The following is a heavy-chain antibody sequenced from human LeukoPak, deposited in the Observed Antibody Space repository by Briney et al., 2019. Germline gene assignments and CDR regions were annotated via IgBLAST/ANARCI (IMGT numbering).Heavy chain of an antibody. CDR1: GGSISSYY. V-gene: IGHV4-59*01. CDR2: IYYSGST. D-gene: IGHD5-18*01. J-gene: IGHJ4*02. Sequence: PSETLSLTCTVSGGSISSYYWSWVRQPPGKGLEWIGYIYYSGSTNYNPSLKSRVTISVDTSKNQFSLKLSSVTAADTAVYYRARGMGGYSYVWAFDYWGQGTLVTVSS. CDR3: ARGMGGYSYVWAFDY.